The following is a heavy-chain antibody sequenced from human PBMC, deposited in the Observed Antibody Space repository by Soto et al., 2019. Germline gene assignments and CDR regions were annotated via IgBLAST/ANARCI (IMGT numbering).Heavy chain of an antibody. V-gene: IGHV3-48*02. CDR3: ARVSGRYPPFDY. Sequence: GGSLRLSCAASGFTFSNYNMNWVRQAPGKGLEWVSHITTSGSTIYYADSVKGRFTISRDNAKSSLYLQMNSLRDDDTAVYYCARVSGRYPPFDYWGQGTLVTVSS. J-gene: IGHJ4*02. CDR2: ITTSGSTI. D-gene: IGHD6-19*01. CDR1: GFTFSNYN.